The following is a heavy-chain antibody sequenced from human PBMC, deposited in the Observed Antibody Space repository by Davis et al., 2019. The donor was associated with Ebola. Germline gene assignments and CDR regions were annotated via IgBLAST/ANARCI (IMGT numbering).Heavy chain of an antibody. D-gene: IGHD3-16*02. CDR3: ARDGIVEVIDLDY. J-gene: IGHJ4*02. CDR2: TTRSGGST. CDR1: GFTFDYYA. Sequence: PGGSLRLSCAASGFTFDYYALSWVRQAPGKGLEWVSGTTRSGGSTYYADSVKGRFTISRDNVKNTLYLQMNSLRADDTAVYYCARDGIVEVIDLDYWGQGTLVTVSS. V-gene: IGHV3-23*01.